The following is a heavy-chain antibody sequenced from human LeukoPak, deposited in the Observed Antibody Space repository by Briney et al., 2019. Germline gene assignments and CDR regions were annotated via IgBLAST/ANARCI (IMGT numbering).Heavy chain of an antibody. D-gene: IGHD4-17*01. CDR1: GGSINSYY. J-gene: IGHJ6*03. Sequence: PSETLSLTCSVSGGSINSYYWSWIPQPPGKGLEWIGFIYCTGSTNYDPSLRSRVTISVDTSKNQVSLKLSSVTAADTAVYYCARRRAYNDYAAGLYYYFMDVWGKGTTVVVSS. CDR3: ARRRAYNDYAAGLYYYFMDV. V-gene: IGHV4-59*01. CDR2: IYCTGST.